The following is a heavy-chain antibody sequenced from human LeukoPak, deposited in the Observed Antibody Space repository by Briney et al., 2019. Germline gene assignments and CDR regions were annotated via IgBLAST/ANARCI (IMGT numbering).Heavy chain of an antibody. D-gene: IGHD6-6*01. CDR3: ARGLIAARIDY. J-gene: IGHJ4*02. CDR2: INPNSGGT. V-gene: IGHV1-2*02. Sequence: EWMGWINPNSGGTNYAQKFQGRVTMTRDTSISTAYMELSRLRSDDTAVYYCARGLIAARIDYWGQGTLVTVSS.